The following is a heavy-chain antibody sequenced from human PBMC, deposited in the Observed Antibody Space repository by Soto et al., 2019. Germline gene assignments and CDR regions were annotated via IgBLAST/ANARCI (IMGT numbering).Heavy chain of an antibody. V-gene: IGHV3-64D*08. J-gene: IGHJ4*02. CDR3: VKGGRYCSGGSCDC. Sequence: PGGSLRLSCSASGFTLSSYAMHWVRQAPGKGLEYVSAISSNGGSTYYADSVKGRFTISRDNSKNTLYLEMSSLRAEDAAVYYCVKGGRYCSGGSCDCWGQGTLVTVSS. D-gene: IGHD2-15*01. CDR1: GFTLSSYA. CDR2: ISSNGGST.